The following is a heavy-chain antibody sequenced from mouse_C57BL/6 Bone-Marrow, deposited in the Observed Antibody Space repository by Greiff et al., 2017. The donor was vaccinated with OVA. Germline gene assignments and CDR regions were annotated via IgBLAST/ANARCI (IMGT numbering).Heavy chain of an antibody. J-gene: IGHJ2*01. Sequence: QVQLKQPGAELVKPGASVKLSCKASGYTFTSYWMHWVKQRPGRGLEWIGRIDPNSGGTKYNEKFKSKATLTVDKPSSTAYMQLSSLTSEDSAVYYCALGYYGSSYYFDYWGQGTTLTVSS. CDR3: ALGYYGSSYYFDY. CDR2: IDPNSGGT. V-gene: IGHV1-72*01. D-gene: IGHD1-1*01. CDR1: GYTFTSYW.